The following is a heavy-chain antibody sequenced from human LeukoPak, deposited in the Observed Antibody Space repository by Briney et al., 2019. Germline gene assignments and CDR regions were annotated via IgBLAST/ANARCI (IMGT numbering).Heavy chain of an antibody. CDR3: GKTDIYFNPIDY. D-gene: IGHD3-9*01. J-gene: IGHJ4*02. Sequence: SETLCLTCAVSGVSISSSEWWIWVRQPPGQGLEWIGEIHRAGRTRYNPSLKSRVTISMDYSKNQFSLKLTSVTAADTAIYYCGKTDIYFNPIDYWGPGSLVTVSS. CDR2: IHRAGRT. CDR1: GVSISSSEW. V-gene: IGHV4-4*02.